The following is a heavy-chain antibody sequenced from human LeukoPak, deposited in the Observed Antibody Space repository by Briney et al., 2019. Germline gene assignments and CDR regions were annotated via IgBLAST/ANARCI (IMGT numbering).Heavy chain of an antibody. CDR3: ARWGYYCSSTSCYPSWFDP. J-gene: IGHJ5*02. CDR1: GGSFSGYY. V-gene: IGHV4-34*01. CDR2: INHSGST. D-gene: IGHD2-2*01. Sequence: SETLSLTCAVYGGSFSGYYWSWIRQPPGKGLEWIGEINHSGSTNYNPSLKSRVTISVDTSKNQFSLKLSSVTAADTAVYYWARWGYYCSSTSCYPSWFDPWGQGTLVTVSS.